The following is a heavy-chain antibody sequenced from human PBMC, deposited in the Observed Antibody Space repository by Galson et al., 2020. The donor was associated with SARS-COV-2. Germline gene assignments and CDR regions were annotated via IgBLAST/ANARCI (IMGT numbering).Heavy chain of an antibody. CDR1: GFTFSSYG. D-gene: IGHD1-1*01. CDR2: IWYDGSNK. Sequence: GGSLRLSCAASGFTFSSYGMHWVRQAPGKGLEWVAVIWYDGSNKYYADSVKGRFTISRDNSKNTLYLQMNSLRAEDTAVYYCARDLEGWNDSWPTYYYYGMDVWGQGTTVTVSS. CDR3: ARDLEGWNDSWPTYYYYGMDV. J-gene: IGHJ6*02. V-gene: IGHV3-33*01.